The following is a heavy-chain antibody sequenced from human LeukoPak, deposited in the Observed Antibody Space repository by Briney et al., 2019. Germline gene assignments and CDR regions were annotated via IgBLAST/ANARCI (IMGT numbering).Heavy chain of an antibody. J-gene: IGHJ4*02. CDR3: ARDVTPQTGWYYIDY. CDR1: GGSFSSFY. CDR2: VYYNGIT. D-gene: IGHD2-15*01. Sequence: SETLSLTCIVSGGSFSSFYWSWIRQPPGKGLEWIGYVYYNGITKYNPSLKNRVTISVDTSKNQFSLKLTSVTAADTAVYYCARDVTPQTGWYYIDYWGQGTLVTVSS. V-gene: IGHV4-59*01.